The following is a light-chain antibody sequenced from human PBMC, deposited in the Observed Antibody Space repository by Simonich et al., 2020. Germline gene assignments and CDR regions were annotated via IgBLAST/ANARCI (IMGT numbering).Light chain of an antibody. CDR2: DDN. Sequence: NFMLTQPHSVSESPGKTVTISCTRSSCSIASNYVQWYQQRPGSAPTTVLYDDNQRPPGVPDRFSGSIDSTSNSASLTISGLKTEDQADYYCQSYDSSNVVFGGGTKLTVL. V-gene: IGLV6-57*03. CDR3: QSYDSSNVV. CDR1: SCSIASNY. J-gene: IGLJ2*01.